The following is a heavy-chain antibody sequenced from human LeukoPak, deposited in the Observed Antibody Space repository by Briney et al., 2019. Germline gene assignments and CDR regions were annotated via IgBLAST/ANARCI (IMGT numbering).Heavy chain of an antibody. CDR2: IIQSGRI. V-gene: IGHV4-34*12. J-gene: IGHJ3*01. Sequence: SETLSLTCAVYGGSFSDHYWIWIRQPPGKGLEYIGEIIQSGRINFNPSLKSRVTISLDTSKNQSSLRLSSVTAADTAVYYCARAISDFWSGYPSGGAFDLWGQGTMVTVSS. CDR3: ARAISDFWSGYPSGGAFDL. CDR1: GGSFSDHY. D-gene: IGHD3-3*01.